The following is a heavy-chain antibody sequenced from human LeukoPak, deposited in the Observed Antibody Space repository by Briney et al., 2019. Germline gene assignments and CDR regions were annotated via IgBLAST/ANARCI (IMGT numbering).Heavy chain of an antibody. V-gene: IGHV3-23*01. D-gene: IGHD2-2*01. CDR3: AKDDLLSIVVVPAAPKGGYYYGMDV. Sequence: PGGSLRLSCAASVFTFSSYAMSGVRQAPGKGLEWVSAISGSGGSTYYADSVKGRFTISRDNSKNTLYLQMNSLRAEDTAVYYCAKDDLLSIVVVPAAPKGGYYYGMDVWGQGTTVTVSS. CDR1: VFTFSSYA. CDR2: ISGSGGST. J-gene: IGHJ6*02.